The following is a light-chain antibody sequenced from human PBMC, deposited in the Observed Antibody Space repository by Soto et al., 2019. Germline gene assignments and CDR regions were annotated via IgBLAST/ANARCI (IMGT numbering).Light chain of an antibody. J-gene: IGKJ1*01. CDR2: GTS. V-gene: IGKV3-20*01. Sequence: IVLTQSPGTMSLSLGEGATLSCRASQSISNNCLAWYQQKPGQAPRPLINGTSNMTNGIPDRFSGSRSGTNFTLTISRLEPEDFAGYYCQQYGSSGTFGQGTKVDIK. CDR1: QSISNNC. CDR3: QQYGSSGT.